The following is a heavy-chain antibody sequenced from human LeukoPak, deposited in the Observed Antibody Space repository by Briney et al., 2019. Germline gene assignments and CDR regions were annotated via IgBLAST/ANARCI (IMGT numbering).Heavy chain of an antibody. Sequence: ASVKVSCKASGYTFTSYAMNWVRQAPGQGLKWMGWINTNTGNPTYARGFTGRFVFSLDTSVSTAYLQISSLKAEDTAVYYCAREAAPNDYGDYYANDYWGQGTLVTVSS. D-gene: IGHD4-17*01. CDR1: GYTFTSYA. CDR3: AREAAPNDYGDYYANDY. CDR2: INTNTGNP. J-gene: IGHJ4*02. V-gene: IGHV7-4-1*02.